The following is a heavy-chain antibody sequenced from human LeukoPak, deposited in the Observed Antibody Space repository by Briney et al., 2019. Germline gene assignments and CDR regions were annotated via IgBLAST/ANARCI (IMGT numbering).Heavy chain of an antibody. Sequence: PGESLQISCQGSGSSFTSYWIGWVRQMPGKGLEWMGIIYPGDSDTRYSPSFQGQVTISADKSISTAYLQWSSLKASDTAMYYCARDLLPAGTRGFDYWGQGTLVTVSS. D-gene: IGHD6-13*01. CDR2: IYPGDSDT. V-gene: IGHV5-51*01. J-gene: IGHJ4*02. CDR1: GSSFTSYW. CDR3: ARDLLPAGTRGFDY.